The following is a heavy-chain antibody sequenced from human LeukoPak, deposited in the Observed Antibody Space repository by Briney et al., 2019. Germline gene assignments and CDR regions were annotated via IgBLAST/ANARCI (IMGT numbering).Heavy chain of an antibody. CDR3: ARDGDGHYSYFSP. CDR1: GFTFSNYW. Sequence: GGSLRLSCAASGFTFSNYWMDWVRQAPGQGLVWVARVDNYGSSTDYADSVRGRFTISRDNANNTVFLQVNSLTAEDTAVYFCARDGDGHYSYFSPWGQGILVTVSS. D-gene: IGHD5-18*01. J-gene: IGHJ5*02. V-gene: IGHV3-74*01. CDR2: VDNYGSST.